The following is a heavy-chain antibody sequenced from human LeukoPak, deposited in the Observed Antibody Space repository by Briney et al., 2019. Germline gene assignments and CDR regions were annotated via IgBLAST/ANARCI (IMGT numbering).Heavy chain of an antibody. CDR1: GFTFSSHW. V-gene: IGHV3-74*01. J-gene: IGHJ6*02. CDR3: AGLGYYDNSGYYYLYNYGMDV. Sequence: GGSLRLSCAASGFTFSSHWMHWVRQAPGKGLVWVSHINRDGSSTSYADSVKGRFTISRDSAKNTLYLQMNSLRAEDTAVYYCAGLGYYDNSGYYYLYNYGMDVWGQGTTVTVSS. CDR2: INRDGSST. D-gene: IGHD3-22*01.